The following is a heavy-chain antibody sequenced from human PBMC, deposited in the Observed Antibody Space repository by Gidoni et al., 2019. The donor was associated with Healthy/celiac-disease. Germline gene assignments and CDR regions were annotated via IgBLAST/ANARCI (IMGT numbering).Heavy chain of an antibody. Sequence: EVQLLESRGGLVQPGGSLRLSCAASGFPFSSYAMSWVRQAPGKGLAWVSAISGSGGSTYYADSVKGRFTISRDNSKNTLYLQMNSLRAEDTAVYYCAKGIAVAGPSFDYWGQGTLVTVSS. V-gene: IGHV3-23*01. CDR1: GFPFSSYA. J-gene: IGHJ4*02. D-gene: IGHD6-19*01. CDR3: AKGIAVAGPSFDY. CDR2: ISGSGGST.